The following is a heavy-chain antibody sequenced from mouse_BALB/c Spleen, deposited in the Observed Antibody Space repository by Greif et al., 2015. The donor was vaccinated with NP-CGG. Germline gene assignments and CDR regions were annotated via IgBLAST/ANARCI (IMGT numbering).Heavy chain of an antibody. D-gene: IGHD2-1*01. Sequence: VQLQQSGPELVKPRASVKISCKTSGYTFTEYTLHWVKQRHGRGLEWIGGINPNNGGTIYNQKFKDKATLTEDRSPSTAYMELRSLTSEDSAVYYCVRKRYGNWYFDVWGAGTTVTVSS. V-gene: IGHV1-18*01. CDR2: INPNNGGT. J-gene: IGHJ1*01. CDR3: VRKRYGNWYFDV. CDR1: GYTFTEYT.